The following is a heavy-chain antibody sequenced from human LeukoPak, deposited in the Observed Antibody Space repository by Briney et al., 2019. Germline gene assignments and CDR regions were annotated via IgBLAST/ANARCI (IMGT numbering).Heavy chain of an antibody. CDR3: ARDRYYDKALPYLSNWFDL. CDR1: GGTFSSYA. D-gene: IGHD3-22*01. J-gene: IGHJ5*02. V-gene: IGHV1-69*05. Sequence: SVKVSCKASGGTFSSYAISWVRQAPGQGLEWMGRIIPIFGTANYAQKFQGRVTITTDESTSTAYMELSSLRSEDTAVYYCARDRYYDKALPYLSNWFDLWGQGTLVTVSS. CDR2: IIPIFGTA.